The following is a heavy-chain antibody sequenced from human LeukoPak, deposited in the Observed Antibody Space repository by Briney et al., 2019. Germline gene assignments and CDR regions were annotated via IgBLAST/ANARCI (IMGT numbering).Heavy chain of an antibody. J-gene: IGHJ4*02. CDR2: ISRNGGST. CDR1: GFTFDDYA. CDR3: AKDPTMIVVVIPDY. Sequence: GGSLRLSCAASGFTFDDYAMSWVRQGPGKGLEWVSGISRNGGSTGYADSVKGRFTISRDNAKNSLYLQMNSLRAEDTALYYCAKDPTMIVVVIPDYWGQGTLVTVSS. V-gene: IGHV3-20*04. D-gene: IGHD3-22*01.